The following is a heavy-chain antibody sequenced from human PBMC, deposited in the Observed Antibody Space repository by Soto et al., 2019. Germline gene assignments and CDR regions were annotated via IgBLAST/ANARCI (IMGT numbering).Heavy chain of an antibody. J-gene: IGHJ1*01. CDR3: ARVRGGDGDYSERDRYFQH. V-gene: IGHV1-46*03. Sequence: QVQLVQSGAEVKKPGASVKVSCKASGYTFTSYYMHWVRQAPGQGLEWMGIINPSGGSTSYAQKFQGRVTMTRDTSTSTVYMELSSLRSEDTAVYYCARVRGGDGDYSERDRYFQHWGQGTLVTVSS. CDR1: GYTFTSYY. CDR2: INPSGGST. D-gene: IGHD4-17*01.